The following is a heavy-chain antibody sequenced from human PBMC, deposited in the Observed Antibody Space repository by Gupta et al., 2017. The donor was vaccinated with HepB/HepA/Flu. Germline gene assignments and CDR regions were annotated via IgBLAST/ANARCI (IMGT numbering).Heavy chain of an antibody. V-gene: IGHV3-23*01. CDR3: AKGTGYSSSWSNDAFDI. CDR1: GFTFSSYA. D-gene: IGHD6-13*01. Sequence: EVQLLESGGGLVQPGGSLRLSCAASGFTFSSYAMGWVRQAPGKGLEWVSAISGSGGSTYYADSVKGRFTISRDNSKNTLYLQMNSLRAEDTAVYYCAKGTGYSSSWSNDAFDIWGQGTMVTVSS. J-gene: IGHJ3*02. CDR2: ISGSGGST.